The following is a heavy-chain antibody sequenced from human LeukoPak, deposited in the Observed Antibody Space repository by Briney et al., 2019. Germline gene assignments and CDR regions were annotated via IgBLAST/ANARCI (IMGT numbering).Heavy chain of an antibody. Sequence: GGSLRLSCAASGFTFSSYWMHWVRQAPGKGLVWVSRINSDGSSTSYADSVKGRFTISRDNAKNSLYLQMNSLRAEDTALYYCAKDNGYSSGWHDFGYWGQGTLVTVSS. V-gene: IGHV3-74*01. CDR1: GFTFSSYW. D-gene: IGHD6-19*01. CDR2: INSDGSST. CDR3: AKDNGYSSGWHDFGY. J-gene: IGHJ4*02.